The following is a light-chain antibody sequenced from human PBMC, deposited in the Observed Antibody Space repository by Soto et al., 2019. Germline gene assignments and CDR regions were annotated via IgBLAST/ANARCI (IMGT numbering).Light chain of an antibody. CDR3: QRYDSFPRT. CDR1: HGIGNY. V-gene: IGKV1-27*01. J-gene: IGKJ1*01. Sequence: DIQMTQSPSTLSVSVGDRVIITCRASHGIGNYLAWYQQKPGRVPKLLIHAASSVQSGVPSRFSGRGSGTDFTLTISSLQPEDVSTYYCQRYDSFPRTFGRGTKVELK. CDR2: AAS.